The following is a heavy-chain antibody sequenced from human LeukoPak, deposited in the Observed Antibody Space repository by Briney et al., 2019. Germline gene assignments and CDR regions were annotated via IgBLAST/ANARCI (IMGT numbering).Heavy chain of an antibody. V-gene: IGHV3-30*18. CDR2: ISYDGSNK. J-gene: IGHJ5*02. D-gene: IGHD3-3*01. CDR1: GFTVSSYF. Sequence: GGSVRHVCAASGFTVSSYFMHWVRQAPGKGLEWVAVISYDGSNKYYADSVKGRFTISRDNSKNTLYLQMNSLRAEDTAVYYCAKDLGDFWIGYPLAWGERPLVTVSS. CDR3: AKDLGDFWIGYPLA.